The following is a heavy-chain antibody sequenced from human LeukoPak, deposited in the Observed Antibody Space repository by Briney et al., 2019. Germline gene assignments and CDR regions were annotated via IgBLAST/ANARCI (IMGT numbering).Heavy chain of an antibody. CDR2: IIPILGIA. Sequence: ASVKVSCKASGGTFSSYTISWVRQAPGQGLEWMGRIIPILGIANYAQKFQGRVTITADKSTSTAYMELSSLRSEDTAVYYCARDQPDRLPFIYYFDYWGQGTLVTVSS. J-gene: IGHJ4*02. V-gene: IGHV1-69*04. CDR1: GGTFSSYT. D-gene: IGHD1-14*01. CDR3: ARDQPDRLPFIYYFDY.